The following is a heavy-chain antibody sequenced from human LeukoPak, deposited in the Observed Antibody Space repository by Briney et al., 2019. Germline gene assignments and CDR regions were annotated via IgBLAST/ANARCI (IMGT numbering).Heavy chain of an antibody. V-gene: IGHV1-69*13. CDR1: GGTFSSYA. J-gene: IGHJ4*02. CDR2: IIPIFGTA. D-gene: IGHD1-14*01. Sequence: SVKVSCKASGGTFSSYAISWVRQAPGQGLEWMGGIIPIFGTANYAQKFQGGVTITADESTSTAYMELSSLRAEDTALYYCAIREPIGYWGQGTLVTVSS. CDR3: AIREPIGY.